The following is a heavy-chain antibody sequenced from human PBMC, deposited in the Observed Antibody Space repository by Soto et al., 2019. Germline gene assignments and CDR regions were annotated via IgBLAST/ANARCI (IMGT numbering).Heavy chain of an antibody. CDR3: ARPPRGIAAFYFDY. CDR2: IYWNDDK. Sequence: QITLKESAPTLVKPTQTLTLTCTFSGFSLSTSGVGVGWIRQPPGKALEWLALIYWNDDKRYSPSLKSRLTIPKDTSKNQVVLTVTNMDPVDTATYYCARPPRGIAAFYFDYWGQGTLVTVSS. CDR1: GFSLSTSGVG. V-gene: IGHV2-5*01. D-gene: IGHD6-13*01. J-gene: IGHJ4*02.